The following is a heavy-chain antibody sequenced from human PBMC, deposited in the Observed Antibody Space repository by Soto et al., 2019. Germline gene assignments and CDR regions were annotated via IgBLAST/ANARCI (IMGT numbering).Heavy chain of an antibody. CDR1: GFTFSSYA. Sequence: GSLRLSCAASGFTFSSYAMSWVRQAPGKGLEWVSAISGSGGSTYYADSVKGRFTISRDNSKNTLYLQMNSLRAEDTAVYYCAKLSGYYDSSGYYEAHRFDPWGQGTLVTVSS. V-gene: IGHV3-23*01. CDR2: ISGSGGST. CDR3: AKLSGYYDSSGYYEAHRFDP. D-gene: IGHD3-22*01. J-gene: IGHJ5*02.